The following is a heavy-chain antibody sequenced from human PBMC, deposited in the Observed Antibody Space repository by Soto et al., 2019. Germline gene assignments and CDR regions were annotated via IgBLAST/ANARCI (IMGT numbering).Heavy chain of an antibody. CDR1: GYSFTSYW. J-gene: IGHJ6*03. Sequence: GEFLKISCKGSGYSFTSYWIGWVRQMPGKGLEWMGIIYPGDSDTRYSPSFQGQVTISADKSISTAYLQWSSLKASDTAMYYCARHHIYSYGTYYYYYYMDVWGKGTTVNVSS. D-gene: IGHD5-18*01. CDR2: IYPGDSDT. CDR3: ARHHIYSYGTYYYYYYMDV. V-gene: IGHV5-51*01.